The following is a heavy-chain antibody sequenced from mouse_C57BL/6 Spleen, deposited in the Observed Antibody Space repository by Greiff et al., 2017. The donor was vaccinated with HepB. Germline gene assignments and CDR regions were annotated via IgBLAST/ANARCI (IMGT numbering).Heavy chain of an antibody. J-gene: IGHJ1*03. CDR1: GYTFTSYW. CDR2: IDPNSGGT. D-gene: IGHD1-1*01. Sequence: QVQLQQPGAELVKPGASVKLSCKASGYTFTSYWMHWVKQRPGRGLEWIGRIDPNSGGTKYNEKFKSKATLTVDTPSTTAYLQLSSLTSEDAAVYYCAGPPHYYGSSYGYFDVWGTGTTVTVSS. V-gene: IGHV1-72*01. CDR3: AGPPHYYGSSYGYFDV.